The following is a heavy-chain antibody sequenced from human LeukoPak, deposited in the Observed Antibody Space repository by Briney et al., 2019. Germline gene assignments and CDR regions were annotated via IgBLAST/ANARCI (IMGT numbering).Heavy chain of an antibody. D-gene: IGHD3-10*01. J-gene: IGHJ3*02. Sequence: PSETLSLTCAVSGGSISSGGYSWSWIRQPPGKGLEWIGYIYHSGSTYYNPSLKSRVTISVDRSKNQFSLKLSSVTAADTAVYYCARAPGTLDAFDIWGQGTMVIVSS. CDR3: ARAPGTLDAFDI. V-gene: IGHV4-30-2*01. CDR2: IYHSGST. CDR1: GGSISSGGYS.